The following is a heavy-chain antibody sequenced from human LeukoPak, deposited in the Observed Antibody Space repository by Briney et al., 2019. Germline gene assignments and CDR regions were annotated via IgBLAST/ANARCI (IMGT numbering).Heavy chain of an antibody. V-gene: IGHV3-7*01. Sequence: GGSLRLSCAASGFTFSSYWMSWVRQAPGKGLEWVANIKQDGSEKYYVDSVKGRYTISRDNAKNSLYLQMNSLRAEDTAVYYCAREYQLLSSYYYMDVWGKGTTVTVSS. CDR2: IKQDGSEK. CDR3: AREYQLLSSYYYMDV. CDR1: GFTFSSYW. D-gene: IGHD2-2*01. J-gene: IGHJ6*03.